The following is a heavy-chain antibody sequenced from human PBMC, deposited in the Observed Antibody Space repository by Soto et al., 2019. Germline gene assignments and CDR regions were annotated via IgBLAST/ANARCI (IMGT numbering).Heavy chain of an antibody. J-gene: IGHJ4*02. CDR1: GGTFSSYA. D-gene: IGHD2-15*01. CDR2: IIPIFGTA. CDR3: VRSYCSGGSCYWYDY. Sequence: ASVKVSCKASGGTFSSYAISWVRQAPGQGLEWMGGIIPIFGTANYAQKFQGRVTITADESTSTAYMELSSLRSEDTAVYYCVRSYCSGGSCYWYDYWGQGTLVTVSS. V-gene: IGHV1-69*13.